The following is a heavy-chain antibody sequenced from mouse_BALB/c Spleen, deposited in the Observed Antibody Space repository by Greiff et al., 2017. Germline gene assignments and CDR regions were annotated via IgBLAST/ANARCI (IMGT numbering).Heavy chain of an antibody. V-gene: IGHV1S81*02. CDR2: INPSNGGT. J-gene: IGHJ3*01. D-gene: IGHD2-4*01. Sequence: QVQLKQSGAELVKPGASVKLSCKASGYTFTSYYMYWVKQRPGQGLEWIGEINPSNGGTNFNEKFKSKATLTVDKSSSTAYMQLSSLTSEDSAVYYCTRGGLRRENWFAYWGQGTLVTVSA. CDR1: GYTFTSYY. CDR3: TRGGLRRENWFAY.